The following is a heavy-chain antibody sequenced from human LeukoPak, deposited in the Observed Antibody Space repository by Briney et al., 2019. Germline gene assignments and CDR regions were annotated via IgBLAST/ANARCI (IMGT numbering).Heavy chain of an antibody. J-gene: IGHJ4*02. Sequence: PGGSLRLSCAASGFTFSNYWMSWVRQAPGKGLEWVANIKQDGSEKYYVDSVKGRFTISRDNAKNSLYLQMSGLRAEDTAVYYCARDSRALPSWGQGTLVTVSS. CDR2: IKQDGSEK. V-gene: IGHV3-7*01. CDR1: GFTFSNYW. CDR3: ARDSRALPS.